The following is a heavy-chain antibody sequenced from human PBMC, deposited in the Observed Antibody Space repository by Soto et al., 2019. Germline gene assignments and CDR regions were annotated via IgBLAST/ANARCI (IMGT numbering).Heavy chain of an antibody. CDR1: GFTFSSYS. CDR3: ARDSITIFGVGTDWFDP. J-gene: IGHJ5*02. Sequence: RRLSFAASGFTFSSYSMNWVRQAPWKVLEWVSSISSSSSYIYYADSVKGRFTISRDNAKKSLYLQMNSLRAEDTAVYYCARDSITIFGVGTDWFDPWGQGTLVTVSS. V-gene: IGHV3-21*01. D-gene: IGHD3-3*01. CDR2: ISSSSSYI.